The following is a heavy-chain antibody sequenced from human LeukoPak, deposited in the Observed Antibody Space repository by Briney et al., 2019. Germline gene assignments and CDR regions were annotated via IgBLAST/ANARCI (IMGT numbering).Heavy chain of an antibody. CDR2: IRNKDNSYTT. CDR1: GFTFSDRY. D-gene: IGHD1-26*01. Sequence: PGGSLRLSCAASGFTFSDRYMDWVHQAPGEGLEWVGRIRNKDNSYTTEYAASVKGRFTISRDDSKNSLYLQMNSLKTADTAMYYCTTSRGSYVDYWGQGTLVTVSS. J-gene: IGHJ4*02. CDR3: TTSRGSYVDY. V-gene: IGHV3-72*01.